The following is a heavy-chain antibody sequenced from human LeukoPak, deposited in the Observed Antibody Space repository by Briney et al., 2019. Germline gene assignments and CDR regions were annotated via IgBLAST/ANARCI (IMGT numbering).Heavy chain of an antibody. CDR3: ASSLYSSGWYDS. J-gene: IGHJ5*01. CDR2: INPNSGGT. CDR1: GYTFTGYY. D-gene: IGHD6-19*01. V-gene: IGHV1-2*02. Sequence: GASVKVSCKASGYTFTGYYMHWVRQAPGQGLEWMGWINPNSGGTNYAQKFQGRVTMTTDTSTSTAYMELRSLRSDDTAVYYCASSLYSSGWYDSWGQGTLVTVSS.